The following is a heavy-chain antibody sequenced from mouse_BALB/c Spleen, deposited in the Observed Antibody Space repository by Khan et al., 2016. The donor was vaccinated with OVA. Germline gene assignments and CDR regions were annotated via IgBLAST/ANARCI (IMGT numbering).Heavy chain of an antibody. CDR3: ARRSLRWDFDY. D-gene: IGHD1-1*01. V-gene: IGHV1-7*01. CDR2: INPSTGYT. Sequence: VQLQQSGAELAKPGASVKMSCKASGYTFINYWILWVKQRPGQGLEWIGYINPSTGYTEYNQNFKDKATLTEDKSSSTAYMQLSSLTSEDSAVYYCARRSLRWDFDYWGQGTTLTVSS. CDR1: GYTFINYW. J-gene: IGHJ2*01.